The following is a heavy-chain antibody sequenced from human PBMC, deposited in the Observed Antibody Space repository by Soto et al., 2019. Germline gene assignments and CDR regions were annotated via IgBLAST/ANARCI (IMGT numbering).Heavy chain of an antibody. CDR2: IIPIFGTA. CDR3: ARDPDDYGDSHYYYGMDV. J-gene: IGHJ6*02. D-gene: IGHD4-17*01. V-gene: IGHV1-69*01. CDR1: GGTFSSYA. Sequence: QVQLVQSGAEVKKPGSSVKVSCKASGGTFSSYAISWVRQAPGQGLEWMGGIIPIFGTANYAQKFQGRVTITADESTSTAYMELGSRRSEDTAVYYCARDPDDYGDSHYYYGMDVWGQGTTVTVSS.